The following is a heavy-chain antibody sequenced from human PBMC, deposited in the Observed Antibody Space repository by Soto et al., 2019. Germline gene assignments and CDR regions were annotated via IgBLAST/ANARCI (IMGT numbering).Heavy chain of an antibody. CDR1: GDRVSSNSAA. Sequence: SQTLSXTCAISGDRVSSNSAAWNWFRQSPSRGLEWLGRTYYRSKWYNDYAVSVKSRITINPDTSKNQFSLQLNSVTPEDTAVYYCARVPNPFRLKIGYEDPYDFWGQGTMVT. V-gene: IGHV6-1*01. D-gene: IGHD5-12*01. CDR2: TYYRSKWYN. CDR3: ARVPNPFRLKIGYEDPYDF. J-gene: IGHJ3*01.